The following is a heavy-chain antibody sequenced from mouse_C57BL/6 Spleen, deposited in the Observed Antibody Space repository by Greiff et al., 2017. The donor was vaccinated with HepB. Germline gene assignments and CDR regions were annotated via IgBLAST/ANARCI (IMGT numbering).Heavy chain of an antibody. Sequence: EVQGVESGGGLVKPGGSLKLSCAASGFTFSSYAMSWVRQTPEKRLEWVATISDGGSYTYYPDNVKGRFTISRDNAKNNLYLQMSHLKSEDTAMYYCARGTVYYAMDYWGQGTSVTVSS. CDR2: ISDGGSYT. CDR3: ARGTVYYAMDY. CDR1: GFTFSSYA. J-gene: IGHJ4*01. D-gene: IGHD4-1*01. V-gene: IGHV5-4*01.